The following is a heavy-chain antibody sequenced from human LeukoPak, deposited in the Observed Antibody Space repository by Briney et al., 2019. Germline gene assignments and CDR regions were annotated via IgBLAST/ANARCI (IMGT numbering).Heavy chain of an antibody. D-gene: IGHD2-15*01. CDR2: IYHSGST. J-gene: IGHJ4*02. V-gene: IGHV4-38-2*01. CDR1: GYSISSGYY. CDR3: ARCAANYYFDY. Sequence: PSETLSLTCAVSGYSISSGYYWGWIRQPPGKGLEWIGSIYHSGSTYYNPSLKSRVTISVDTSKNQFSLKLSSVTVADTAVCYCARCAANYYFDYWGQGTLVTVSS.